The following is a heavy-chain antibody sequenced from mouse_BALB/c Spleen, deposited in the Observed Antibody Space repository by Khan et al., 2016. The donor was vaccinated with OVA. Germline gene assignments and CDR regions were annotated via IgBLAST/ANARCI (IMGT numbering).Heavy chain of an antibody. Sequence: EVKLEVSGPGLVKPSQSLSLTCTVTGYSITSDYAWNWIRQFPGNKLEWMGFISYSGNTHYNPSLKSRIPITRDTSKNQFFLQLNSVTTEDTATYYCARVYGGDFDYWGQGTTLTVSS. J-gene: IGHJ2*01. V-gene: IGHV3-2*02. D-gene: IGHD1-1*01. CDR3: ARVYGGDFDY. CDR2: ISYSGNT. CDR1: GYSITSDYA.